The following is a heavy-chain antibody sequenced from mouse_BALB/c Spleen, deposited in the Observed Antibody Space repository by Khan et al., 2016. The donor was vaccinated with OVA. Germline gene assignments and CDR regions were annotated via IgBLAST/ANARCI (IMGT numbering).Heavy chain of an antibody. V-gene: IGHV1S136*01. CDR1: GYTFPSYV. Sequence: VQLQQPGPELVKPGASVTMSCEASGYTFPSYVIHWVKQKPGQGLEWIGYIYPFNDDTKYNEKFKGKATLTSDTSSSTAYMELRSLTSEDSAVYYCAKNYRYDVYFDYWGQGTTLTVSS. CDR2: IYPFNDDT. D-gene: IGHD2-14*01. J-gene: IGHJ2*01. CDR3: AKNYRYDVYFDY.